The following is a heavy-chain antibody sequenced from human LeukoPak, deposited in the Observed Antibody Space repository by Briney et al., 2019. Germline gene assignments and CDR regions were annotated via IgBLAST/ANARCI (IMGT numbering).Heavy chain of an antibody. D-gene: IGHD3-10*01. CDR2: IDPNSGGT. Sequence: ASVKVSCKASGYTFTGYYMHWVRQAPGQGLEWMGWIDPNSGGTNYTQKFQGRVTMTRDTSISTAYMELSRPRSDDTAVYYCARDRAAYYYGSGSSYNRAIHYWGQGTLVTVSS. J-gene: IGHJ4*02. CDR3: ARDRAAYYYGSGSSYNRAIHY. CDR1: GYTFTGYY. V-gene: IGHV1-2*02.